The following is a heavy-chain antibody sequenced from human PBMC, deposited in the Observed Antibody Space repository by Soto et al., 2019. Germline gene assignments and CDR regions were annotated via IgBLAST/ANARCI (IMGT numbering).Heavy chain of an antibody. CDR2: MNPNSGNT. CDR1: GYTFTSYD. D-gene: IGHD3-16*01. V-gene: IGHV1-8*01. CDR3: ARGRAPGYIMITFGDYYFYMDV. J-gene: IGHJ6*03. Sequence: ASVKVSCKASGYTFTSYDINWVRQATGQGLEWMGWMNPNSGNTGYAQKFQGRVTMTRNTSISTAYMELSSLRSEDTAVYYCARGRAPGYIMITFGDYYFYMDVWGKGTTVTVSS.